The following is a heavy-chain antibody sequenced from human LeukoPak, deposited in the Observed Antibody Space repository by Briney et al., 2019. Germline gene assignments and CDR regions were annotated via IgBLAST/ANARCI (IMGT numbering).Heavy chain of an antibody. CDR1: GFTFSSYS. J-gene: IGHJ3*02. Sequence: GGSLRLSCAASGFTFSSYSMNWVRQAPGKGLEWVSYISSSSSTIYYADSVKGRFTISRDNAKNSLYLQMNSLRAEDTAVYYCARDPYYYDILTGYYAPPSDAFDIWGQGTMVTVSS. V-gene: IGHV3-48*04. CDR2: ISSSSSTI. D-gene: IGHD3-9*01. CDR3: ARDPYYYDILTGYYAPPSDAFDI.